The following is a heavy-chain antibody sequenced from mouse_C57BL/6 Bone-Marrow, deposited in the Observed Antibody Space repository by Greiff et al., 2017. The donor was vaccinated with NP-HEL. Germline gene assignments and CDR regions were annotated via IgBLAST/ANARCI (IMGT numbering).Heavy chain of an antibody. J-gene: IGHJ1*03. CDR3: ARGLHYDYDDWYFDV. CDR2: FHPYNDDT. CDR1: GYTFTTYP. Sequence: QVQLQQSGAELVKPGASVKMSCKASGYTFTTYPIEWMKQNHGKSLEWIGNFHPYNDDTKYNEKFKGKATLTVEKSSSTVYLELSRLTSDDSAVYYCARGLHYDYDDWYFDVWGTGTTVTVSS. D-gene: IGHD2-4*01. V-gene: IGHV1-47*01.